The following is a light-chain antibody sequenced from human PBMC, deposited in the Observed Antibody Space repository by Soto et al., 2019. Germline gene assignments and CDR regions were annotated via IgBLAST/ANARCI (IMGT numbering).Light chain of an antibody. J-gene: IGLJ1*01. V-gene: IGLV2-14*01. Sequence: QSALTQPASVSGSPGQSITISCTGSTSDVGAYNYVSWYKHHPGQAPQLMIYEVSNRPSGVSNRFSGSKSGNTASLTISGLQADDEGDYYCCSYVSGGTYVFVAGTKVTVL. CDR3: CSYVSGGTYV. CDR2: EVS. CDR1: TSDVGAYNY.